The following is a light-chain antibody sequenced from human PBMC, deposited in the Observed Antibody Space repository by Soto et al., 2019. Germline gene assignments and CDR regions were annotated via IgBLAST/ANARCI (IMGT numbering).Light chain of an antibody. CDR1: QSLIYSDGNTY. V-gene: IGKV2-30*01. CDR3: MQSTPWPRT. CDR2: NVS. J-gene: IGKJ1*01. Sequence: DVVMTQSPLSLPVTLGQPASISCRSSQSLIYSDGNTYLNWFQQRPGQSPRRLIHNVSNRDSGVPDRFSGSGSGTDFTLEISRVEAEDVGLYYCMQSTPWPRTFDQANKVEIK.